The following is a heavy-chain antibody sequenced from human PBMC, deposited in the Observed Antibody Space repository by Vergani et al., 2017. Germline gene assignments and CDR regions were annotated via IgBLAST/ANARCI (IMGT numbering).Heavy chain of an antibody. D-gene: IGHD2-8*01. J-gene: IGHJ4*02. V-gene: IGHV3-64*02. CDR1: GFTFSSYA. CDR2: ISSNGGST. Sequence: EVQLVESGEGLVQPGGSLRLSCAASGFTFSSYAMHWVRQAPGKGLEYVSAISSNGGSTYYADSVKGRFTISRDNSKNTLYLQMGSLRAEDMAVYYCARQSRDVFCTNGVCPLGYWGQGALVTVSS. CDR3: ARQSRDVFCTNGVCPLGY.